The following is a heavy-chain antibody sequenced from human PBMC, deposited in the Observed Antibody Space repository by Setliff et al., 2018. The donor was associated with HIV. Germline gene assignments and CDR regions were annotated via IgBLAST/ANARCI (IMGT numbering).Heavy chain of an antibody. CDR3: ARLSSGWSGISHFDY. J-gene: IGHJ4*02. V-gene: IGHV3-30*03. CDR2: ISVDGSGK. D-gene: IGHD6-19*01. Sequence: GGSLRLSCAASGFSFDDYGMSWVRQAPGKGLEWVAAISVDGSGKFYADSVKGRFTISRDNSRNTLYLQMNSLRDEDTAVYYCARLSSGWSGISHFDYWGQGTLVTVSS. CDR1: GFSFDDYG.